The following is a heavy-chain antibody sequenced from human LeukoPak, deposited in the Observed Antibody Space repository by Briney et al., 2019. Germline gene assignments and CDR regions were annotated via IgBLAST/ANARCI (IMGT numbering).Heavy chain of an antibody. D-gene: IGHD3-22*01. V-gene: IGHV1-8*02. CDR1: GYTFTSYG. J-gene: IGHJ4*02. CDR2: TNPNSGNT. Sequence: ASVTVSCKASGYTFTSYGISWVRQATGQGLEWMGWTNPNSGNTGYAQKFQGRVTMTRNTSISTAYMELSSLRSEDTAVYYCARGPGGSYGIVVVIDFDYWGQGTLVTVSS. CDR3: ARGPGGSYGIVVVIDFDY.